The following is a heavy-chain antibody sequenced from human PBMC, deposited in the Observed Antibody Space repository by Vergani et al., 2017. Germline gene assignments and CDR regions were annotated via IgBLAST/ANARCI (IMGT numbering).Heavy chain of an antibody. Sequence: EVQLVESGGGLVKPGGSLRLSCAASGFTFSNAWMSWVRQAPGKGLGWVGRIKSKTDGGTTDYAAPVKGRFTISRDDSKNTLYLQMNSLKTEDTAVNYCTTGRKCSSSSGMDVWGQGTTVTVSS. D-gene: IGHD6-6*01. CDR2: IKSKTDGGTT. CDR3: TTGRKCSSSSGMDV. CDR1: GFTFSNAW. J-gene: IGHJ6*02. V-gene: IGHV3-15*01.